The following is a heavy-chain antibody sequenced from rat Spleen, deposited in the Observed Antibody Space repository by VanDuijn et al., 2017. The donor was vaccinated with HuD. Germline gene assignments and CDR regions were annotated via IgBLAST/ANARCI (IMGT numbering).Heavy chain of an antibody. CDR3: ARGYGTYFPFDY. CDR2: ISYDGSST. CDR1: GFTFSNYG. D-gene: IGHD1-12*02. V-gene: IGHV5-29*01. J-gene: IGHJ2*01. Sequence: EVQLVESGGGLVQPGRSLKLSCAASGFTFSNYGMAWVRQVPTKGLEWVATISYDGSSTYYRDSVKGRFTISRDNAKNTLYLQMDSLRSEDTATYYCARGYGTYFPFDYWGQGVMVTVSS.